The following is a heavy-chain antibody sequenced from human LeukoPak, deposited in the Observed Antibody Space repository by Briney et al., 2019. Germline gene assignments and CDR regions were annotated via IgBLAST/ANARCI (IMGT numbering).Heavy chain of an antibody. CDR2: ISNSGDRT. CDR3: AKNRMVRGVITDYYFDY. CDR1: GFTFSSYA. D-gene: IGHD3-10*01. Sequence: GGSLRLSCAASGFTFSSYAMNWVRQAPGKGLEWVSTISNSGDRTYYADSVKGRFTISRDNSKNTLYLQMNSLRAEDTAVYCCAKNRMVRGVITDYYFDYWGQGTLVTVSS. J-gene: IGHJ4*02. V-gene: IGHV3-23*01.